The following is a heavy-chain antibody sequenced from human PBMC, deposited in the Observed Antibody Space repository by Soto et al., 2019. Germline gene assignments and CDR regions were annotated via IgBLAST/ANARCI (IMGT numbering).Heavy chain of an antibody. CDR3: AKSWEWLRFSGVDY. V-gene: IGHV3-30*18. J-gene: IGHJ4*02. CDR1: GFTFSSYG. CDR2: ISYDGSNK. D-gene: IGHD5-12*01. Sequence: GGSLRLSCAASGFTFSSYGMHWVRQAPGKGLEWVAVISYDGSNKYYADSVKGRFTISRDNSKNTLYLQMNSLRAEDTAVYYCAKSWEWLRFSGVDYWGQGTLVTVSS.